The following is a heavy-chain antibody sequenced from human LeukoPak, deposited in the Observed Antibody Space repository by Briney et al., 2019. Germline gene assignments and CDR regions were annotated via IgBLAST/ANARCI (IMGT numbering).Heavy chain of an antibody. Sequence: PGGSLRLSCAASGFTFSSYAMSWVRQAPVKGLEWVSAISGSGGSTYYADSVKGRFTISRDNSKNTLYLQMNSLRAEDTAVYYCAKDRFWGYSGYDESGADYWGQGTLVTVSS. J-gene: IGHJ4*02. CDR1: GFTFSSYA. D-gene: IGHD5-12*01. CDR2: ISGSGGST. V-gene: IGHV3-23*01. CDR3: AKDRFWGYSGYDESGADY.